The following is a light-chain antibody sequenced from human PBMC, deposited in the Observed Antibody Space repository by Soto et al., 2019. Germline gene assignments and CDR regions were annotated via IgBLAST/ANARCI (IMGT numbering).Light chain of an antibody. CDR1: QSVSSY. CDR3: QQRSNWNLYA. J-gene: IGKJ2*01. CDR2: DAS. Sequence: EIVLTQSPATLSLSPGERATLSCRASQSVSSYLAWYQQKPGQAPRLLIYDASNRATGIPARFSGSGSGTDFTLTISSLEPEDFAVYYCQQRSNWNLYAFSQGTKLEIK. V-gene: IGKV3-11*01.